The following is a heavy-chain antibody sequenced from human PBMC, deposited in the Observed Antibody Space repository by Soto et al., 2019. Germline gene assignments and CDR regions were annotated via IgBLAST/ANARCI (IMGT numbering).Heavy chain of an antibody. Sequence: ASVKVSCKASGYTFTKYTLHWVRQAPGQSLEWKGWVSAGDGHTKYSQNLQGRVTITWDTSASTAYMEMSSLRSEDTALYYCARDREYYGSGTYYDLEFWGQGSLVTVSS. CDR2: VSAGDGHT. V-gene: IGHV1-3*01. CDR1: GYTFTKYT. D-gene: IGHD3-10*01. J-gene: IGHJ4*02. CDR3: ARDREYYGSGTYYDLEF.